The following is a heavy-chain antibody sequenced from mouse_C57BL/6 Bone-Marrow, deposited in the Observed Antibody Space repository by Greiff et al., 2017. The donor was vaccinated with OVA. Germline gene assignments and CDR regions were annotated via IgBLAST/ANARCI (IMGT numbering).Heavy chain of an antibody. D-gene: IGHD2-4*01. CDR2: IYPGSGST. CDR3: ARSSTMTLYYFDY. V-gene: IGHV1-55*01. CDR1: GYTFTSYW. Sequence: QVQLQQSGAELVKPGASVKMSCKASGYTFTSYWITWVKQRPGQGLEWIGDIYPGSGSTNYNEKFKSKATLTVDTSSSTAYMQLSSLTSEDSAVYYCARSSTMTLYYFDYWGQGTTLTVSS. J-gene: IGHJ2*01.